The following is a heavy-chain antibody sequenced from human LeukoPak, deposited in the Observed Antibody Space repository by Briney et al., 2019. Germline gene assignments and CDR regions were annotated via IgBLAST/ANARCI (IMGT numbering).Heavy chain of an antibody. Sequence: SQTLSLTCTVSGGSISSGGYYWSWIRQHPGKGLEWIGYIYYSGSTYYNPSLKSRVTISVDTSKNQFSLKLSSVTAADTAVYYCARVPGYSSSWYVSGYYGMDVWGQGTTVTVSS. CDR1: GGSISSGGYY. CDR3: ARVPGYSSSWYVSGYYGMDV. V-gene: IGHV4-31*03. D-gene: IGHD6-13*01. CDR2: IYYSGST. J-gene: IGHJ6*02.